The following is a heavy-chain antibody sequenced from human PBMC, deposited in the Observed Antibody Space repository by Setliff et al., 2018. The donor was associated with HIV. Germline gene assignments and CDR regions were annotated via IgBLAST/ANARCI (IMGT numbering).Heavy chain of an antibody. D-gene: IGHD3-22*01. Sequence: SVKVSCKASGYTFTSYGISWVRQAPGQGLEWMGWISAIFGTANYAQKFQGRVTITTDESTSTAYMELSSLRSEDTAVYYCAREVYDSSGRLDYWGQGTLVTVSS. J-gene: IGHJ4*02. CDR3: AREVYDSSGRLDY. CDR1: GYTFTSYG. V-gene: IGHV1-69*05. CDR2: ISAIFGTA.